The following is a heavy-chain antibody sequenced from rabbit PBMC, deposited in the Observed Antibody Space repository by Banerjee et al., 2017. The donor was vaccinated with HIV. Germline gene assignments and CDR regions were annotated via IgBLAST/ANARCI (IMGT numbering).Heavy chain of an antibody. V-gene: IGHV1S40*01. CDR1: GFSFSSSYF. CDR2: IDTSSGST. CDR3: ARGYAADGSYNYDVLDP. J-gene: IGHJ2*01. D-gene: IGHD8-1*01. Sequence: QSLEESGGDLVKPGASLTLTCTASGFSFSSSYFMCWVRQAPGKRPEWIACIDTSSGSTWYANWAKGRFTISKTSSTTMTLQMTSLTAADTATYFCARGYAADGSYNYDVLDPWGPGTLVTVS.